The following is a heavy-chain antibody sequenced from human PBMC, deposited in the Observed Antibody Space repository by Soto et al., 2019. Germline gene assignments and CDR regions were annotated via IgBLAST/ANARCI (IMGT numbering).Heavy chain of an antibody. V-gene: IGHV1-18*01. CDR3: ARENLEWLWRGGQRNYYYYYGMDV. D-gene: IGHD3-3*01. Sequence: ASVKVSCKASGYTFTSYGISWVRQAPGQGLEWMGWISAYNGNTNYAQKLQGRVTMTTDTSTSTAYMELRSLRSDDTAVYYCARENLEWLWRGGQRNYYYYYGMDVWGQGTTVTVSS. CDR1: GYTFTSYG. CDR2: ISAYNGNT. J-gene: IGHJ6*02.